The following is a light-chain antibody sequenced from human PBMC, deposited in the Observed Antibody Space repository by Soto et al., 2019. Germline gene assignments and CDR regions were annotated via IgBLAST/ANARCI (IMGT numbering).Light chain of an antibody. Sequence: DIQMTPSPSTLSASVGDRVTITCRASQTISSMLAWYQQKPGKAPRLLIYKASNLENGVPSRFNGSGSGTEFTLTISSLQPDDFATYYCQQYSSYSPYTFGQGTKLEI. CDR2: KAS. J-gene: IGKJ2*01. CDR3: QQYSSYSPYT. CDR1: QTISSM. V-gene: IGKV1-5*03.